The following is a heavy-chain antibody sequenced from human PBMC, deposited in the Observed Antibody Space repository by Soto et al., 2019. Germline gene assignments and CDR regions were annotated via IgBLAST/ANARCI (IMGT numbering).Heavy chain of an antibody. CDR2: INAGNGNT. V-gene: IGHV1-3*01. J-gene: IGHJ4*02. D-gene: IGHD2-2*02. CDR1: GYTFTSYA. CDR3: AKSATVPAAIAY. Sequence: GAPVKVSCKASGYTFTSYAMHWVRQAPGQRLEWMGWINAGNGNTKYSQKFQGRVTITRDTSASTAYMELSSLRSEDTAVYYCAKSATVPAAIAYWGQGTLVTVSS.